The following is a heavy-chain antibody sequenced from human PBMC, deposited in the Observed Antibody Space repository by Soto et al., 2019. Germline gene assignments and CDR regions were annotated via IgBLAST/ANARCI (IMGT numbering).Heavy chain of an antibody. CDR1: GFTVGSNY. J-gene: IGHJ6*02. CDR2: IYSEGTP. CDR3: ARSTYYDILTGSYCYYATDV. Sequence: GGSLRLSCAASGFTVGSNYMSWVRQAPGKGLDWVSVIYSEGTPYYADSVKGRFTISRENSNNTLYLHMNNLRAEDTAVYYCARSTYYDILTGSYCYYATDVWGQGTTVTVSS. V-gene: IGHV3-53*01. D-gene: IGHD3-9*01.